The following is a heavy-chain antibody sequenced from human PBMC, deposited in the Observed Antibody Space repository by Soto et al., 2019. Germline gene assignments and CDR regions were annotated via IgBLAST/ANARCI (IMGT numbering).Heavy chain of an antibody. CDR2: IRSKGNNYAT. CDR3: TRPGADYYGMDV. J-gene: IGHJ6*02. CDR1: GFTFSGST. Sequence: GSLRLSCAASGFTFSGSTMDWVRQASGKGLEWVGRIRSKGNNYATAYAASVKGRFIISRDDSKNTAYLQMNSLKTEDTAVYYCTRPGADYYGMDVWGQGTTVTVSS. V-gene: IGHV3-73*01.